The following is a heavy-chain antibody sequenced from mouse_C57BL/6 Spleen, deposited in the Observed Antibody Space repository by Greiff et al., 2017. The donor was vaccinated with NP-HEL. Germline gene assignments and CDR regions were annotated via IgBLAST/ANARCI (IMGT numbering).Heavy chain of an antibody. CDR2: IDPSDSET. CDR3: ARLTGTEGVAY. J-gene: IGHJ3*01. Sequence: VQLQQSGAELVRPGSSVKLSCKASGYTFTSYWMHWVKQRPIQGLEWIGNIDPSDSETHYNQKFKDKATLTVDKSSSTAYMQLSSLTSEDSAVYYCARLTGTEGVAYWGQGTLVTVSA. CDR1: GYTFTSYW. D-gene: IGHD4-1*01. V-gene: IGHV1-52*01.